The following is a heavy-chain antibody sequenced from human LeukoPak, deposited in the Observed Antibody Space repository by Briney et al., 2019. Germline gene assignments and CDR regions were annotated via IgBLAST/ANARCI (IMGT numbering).Heavy chain of an antibody. CDR2: IVVGSGNT. V-gene: IGHV1-58*01. CDR3: AAFDYYYYYVDV. Sequence: SVKVSCKAPGFTFTSSAVQWVRQARGQRLEWIGWIVVGSGNTNYAQKFQERVTITRDMSTSTAYMELSSLRSEDTAVYYCAAFDYYYYYVDVWGKGTTVTVSS. CDR1: GFTFTSSA. J-gene: IGHJ6*03.